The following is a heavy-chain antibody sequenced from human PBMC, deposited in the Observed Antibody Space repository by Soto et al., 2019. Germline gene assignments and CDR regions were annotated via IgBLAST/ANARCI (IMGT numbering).Heavy chain of an antibody. V-gene: IGHV3-11*01. CDR2: ISSSGRNI. Sequence: QVQLVESGGGLVKPGGSLRLSCAASGFTFSDYYMTWIRQAPGKGLEWVSYISSSGRNIYDADAVNGRFTLYRENAKNSLYLKMNRLRAEDTAVYYWVRDGMDVWGQGTTVSVS. CDR3: VRDGMDV. J-gene: IGHJ6*01. CDR1: GFTFSDYY.